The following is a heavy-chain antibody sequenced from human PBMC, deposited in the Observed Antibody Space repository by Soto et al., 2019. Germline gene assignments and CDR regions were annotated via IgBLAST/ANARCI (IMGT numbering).Heavy chain of an antibody. CDR2: ISGSGGST. J-gene: IGHJ4*02. CDR1: GFTFSSYA. V-gene: IGHV3-23*01. Sequence: GGFLRLSCAASGFTFSSYAMSWVRQAPGKGLEWVSAISGSGGSTYYADSVKGRFTISRDNSKNTLYLQMNSLRAEDTAVYYCATVPVLRIADYWGQGTLVTVSS. CDR3: ATVPVLRIADY. D-gene: IGHD2-21*01.